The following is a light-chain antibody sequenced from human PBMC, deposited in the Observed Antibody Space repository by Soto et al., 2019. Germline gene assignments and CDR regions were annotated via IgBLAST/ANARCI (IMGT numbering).Light chain of an antibody. V-gene: IGLV2-8*01. CDR2: EVT. J-gene: IGLJ1*01. CDR3: SSYTISRLFV. CDR1: SSDVGGYNY. Sequence: QSALTQPPSASGSPGQSVTISCTGTSSDVGGYNYVSWYQQHPGKAPKLMIYEVTKRPSGVPDRFSGSKSGNTASLTVSGLQAEDEADYYCSSYTISRLFVFGTGTKLTVL.